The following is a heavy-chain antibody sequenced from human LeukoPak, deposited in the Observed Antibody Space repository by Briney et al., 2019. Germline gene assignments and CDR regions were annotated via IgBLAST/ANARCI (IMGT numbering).Heavy chain of an antibody. J-gene: IGHJ4*02. D-gene: IGHD3-3*01. CDR3: ARVGVVPRRVHFDQ. CDR2: INHSGST. CDR1: VGPISSYY. V-gene: IGHV4-34*01. Sequence: SETLSLTCTVSVGPISSYYWSWIRQPRAKGLEWIGEINHSGSTNHNPSLKSRVTIPVDTSKNQYSVKLSSVTAADTAVYYCARVGVVPRRVHFDQWGQGTLVTVSS.